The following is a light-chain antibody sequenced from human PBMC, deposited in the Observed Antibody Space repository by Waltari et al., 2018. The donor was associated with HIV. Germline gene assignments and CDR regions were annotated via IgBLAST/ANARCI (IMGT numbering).Light chain of an antibody. J-gene: IGKJ3*01. Sequence: DIQMTQSQSSLSASVGDRVTITCRASQSISSHLNWYQQKPGEAPKLLIYAASSLQSGVPSRFSGSGSGTDFTLTISSLQPEDFATYYCQQSYSTPLAFGPGTKVDIK. CDR2: AAS. CDR3: QQSYSTPLA. V-gene: IGKV1-39*01. CDR1: QSISSH.